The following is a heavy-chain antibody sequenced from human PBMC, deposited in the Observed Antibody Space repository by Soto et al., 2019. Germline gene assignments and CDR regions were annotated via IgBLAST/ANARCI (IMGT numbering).Heavy chain of an antibody. Sequence: QVQLVQSGAEVKKPGASVKVSCKASGYIFTGHYMYWVRQAPGQGLEWMGWINPASGDTNYVQKFQGRVSMTRDTAISTAYMELRSLRSDDTDVYYCARVPGEDDFDYLGQGTLVTVSS. V-gene: IGHV1-2*02. CDR1: GYIFTGHY. D-gene: IGHD7-27*01. J-gene: IGHJ4*02. CDR2: INPASGDT. CDR3: ARVPGEDDFDY.